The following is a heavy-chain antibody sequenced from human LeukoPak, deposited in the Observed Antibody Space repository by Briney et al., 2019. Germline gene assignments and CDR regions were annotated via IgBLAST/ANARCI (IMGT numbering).Heavy chain of an antibody. CDR3: ARGRITIFGVVIPLDY. CDR1: GGSFSGYY. J-gene: IGHJ4*02. D-gene: IGHD3-3*01. V-gene: IGHV4-34*01. Sequence: KPSETLSLTCAVYGGSFSGYYWSWIRQPPGKGLEWIGEINHRGSTNYNPSLKSRVTISVDTSKNQFSLKLSSVTAADTAVYYCARGRITIFGVVIPLDYWGQGTLVTVSS. CDR2: INHRGST.